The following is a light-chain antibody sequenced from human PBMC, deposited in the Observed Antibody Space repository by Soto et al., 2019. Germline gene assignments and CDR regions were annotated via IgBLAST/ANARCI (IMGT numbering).Light chain of an antibody. Sequence: EIVLTQSPATLSLSPGERDTLSCRASQSVSSYLAWYQQKPGQAPRLVIYDVSSRATGVPPRFSGSGSGTDFTLTISSLEPEDFAFYYCLQRSTWYTFGQGTKLEIK. CDR2: DVS. V-gene: IGKV3-11*01. CDR3: LQRSTWYT. J-gene: IGKJ2*01. CDR1: QSVSSY.